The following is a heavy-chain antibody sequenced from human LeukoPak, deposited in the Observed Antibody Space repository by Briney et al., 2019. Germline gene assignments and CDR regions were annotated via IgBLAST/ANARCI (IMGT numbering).Heavy chain of an antibody. CDR3: AKDLGGLGRPNSLSWFDP. CDR1: GFTFSSYA. J-gene: IGHJ5*02. Sequence: PGGSLRLSCAASGFTFSSYAMSWVRQAPGKGLEWVSGISGSGGSTYYADSVKGRFTISRDNSKNTLYLQMNSLRAEDTAVYYCAKDLGGLGRPNSLSWFDPWGQGTLVTVSS. CDR2: ISGSGGST. V-gene: IGHV3-23*01. D-gene: IGHD3-10*01.